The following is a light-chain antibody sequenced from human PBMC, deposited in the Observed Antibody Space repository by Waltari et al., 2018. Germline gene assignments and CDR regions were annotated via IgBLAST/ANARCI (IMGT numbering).Light chain of an antibody. CDR2: YKSDSDK. CDR1: NRVNVANHR. V-gene: IGLV5-45*03. CDR3: MIWRSGASE. Sequence: QAVLTQPSSLSASPGASASLTCTLRNRVNVANHRIYWYQQKPGSPPQYLLRYKSDSDKQDGAGVPSSSSGSNDASANAGILLISGLQSEDEADYYCMIWRSGASEFGGGTKLTVL. J-gene: IGLJ2*01.